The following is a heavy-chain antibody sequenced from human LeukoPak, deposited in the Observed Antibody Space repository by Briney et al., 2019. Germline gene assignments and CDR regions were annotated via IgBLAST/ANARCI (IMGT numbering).Heavy chain of an antibody. CDR2: FYHSGST. CDR1: GYSISSGYY. Sequence: SETLSLTCTVSGYSISSGYYWGWIRQPPGKGLEWIGNFYHSGSTYYNPSLKSRLTISVDTSKNQFSLKLSSVTAADTAVYYCASQQQLVLLDWFDPWGQGTLVTVSS. V-gene: IGHV4-38-2*02. D-gene: IGHD6-13*01. J-gene: IGHJ5*02. CDR3: ASQQQLVLLDWFDP.